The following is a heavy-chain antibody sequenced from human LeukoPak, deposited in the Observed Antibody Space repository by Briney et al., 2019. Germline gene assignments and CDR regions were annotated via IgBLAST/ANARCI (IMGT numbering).Heavy chain of an antibody. CDR2: ISWNSGSI. Sequence: GGSLRLSCAASGFTFDDYAMHWVRQAPGKGLEWVSGISWNSGSIGYADSVKGRFTISRDNSKNTLYLQMNSLRAEDTAVYYCARGVTSFCSGGSCYSDWFDPWGQGTLVTVSS. J-gene: IGHJ5*02. D-gene: IGHD2-15*01. CDR3: ARGVTSFCSGGSCYSDWFDP. V-gene: IGHV3-9*01. CDR1: GFTFDDYA.